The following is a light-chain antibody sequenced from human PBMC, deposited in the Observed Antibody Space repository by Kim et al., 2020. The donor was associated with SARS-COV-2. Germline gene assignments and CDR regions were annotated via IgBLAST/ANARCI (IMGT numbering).Light chain of an antibody. CDR1: QRVSSSY. J-gene: IGKJ4*01. CDR3: QQYDSSPLT. CDR2: AAS. V-gene: IGKV3-20*01. Sequence: SPRDRTTLPCRATQRVSSSYLAWYQQIPGQAPRLLIYAASNRATDIPDRFSGSGSGTDFTLTISRLEPEDFAVYYCQQYDSSPLTFGRGTKVEIK.